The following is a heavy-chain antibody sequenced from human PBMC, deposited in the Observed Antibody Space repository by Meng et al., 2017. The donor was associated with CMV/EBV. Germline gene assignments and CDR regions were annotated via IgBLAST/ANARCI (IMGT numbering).Heavy chain of an antibody. Sequence: ASVKVSCKASGYTFTSYGISWVRQAPGQGLEWMGWISAYNGNTNYAQKLQGRVTMTTDTSTSTAYMELRSLRSDDTAVYYCARAGHLDQNYYGMDVWGQGTTVTVSS. CDR3: ARAGHLDQNYYGMDV. CDR1: GYTFTSYG. CDR2: ISAYNGNT. V-gene: IGHV1-18*01. D-gene: IGHD2-2*03. J-gene: IGHJ6*02.